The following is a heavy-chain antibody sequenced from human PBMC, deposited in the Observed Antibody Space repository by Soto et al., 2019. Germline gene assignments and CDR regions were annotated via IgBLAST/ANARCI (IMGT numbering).Heavy chain of an antibody. Sequence: QVQLVQSGAEVKKPGSSVKVSCKASGGTFSSYAISWLRQAPGQGLEWMGGIIPIFGTANYAQKFQGRVTFTANESTSTAYMELSSLRSEDTAVYYCAGGTEVVGGYTSWHYCHAMEVWGQGTTVTVSS. V-gene: IGHV1-69*01. D-gene: IGHD1-26*01. J-gene: IGHJ6*02. CDR2: IIPIFGTA. CDR3: AGGTEVVGGYTSWHYCHAMEV. CDR1: GGTFSSYA.